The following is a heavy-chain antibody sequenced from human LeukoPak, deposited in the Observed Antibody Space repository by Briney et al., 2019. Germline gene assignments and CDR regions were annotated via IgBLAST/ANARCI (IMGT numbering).Heavy chain of an antibody. J-gene: IGHJ5*02. D-gene: IGHD6-13*01. CDR3: AREHTIAATGTHWFDP. CDR2: ISGSGGST. CDR1: GFTFSSYA. V-gene: IGHV3-23*01. Sequence: GGSLRLSCAASGFTFSSYAMSWVRQAPGKGLEWVSAISGSGGSTYYADSVKGRFTISRDNSKNTLYLEMNSLRAEDTAVYYCAREHTIAATGTHWFDPWGQGTLVTVS.